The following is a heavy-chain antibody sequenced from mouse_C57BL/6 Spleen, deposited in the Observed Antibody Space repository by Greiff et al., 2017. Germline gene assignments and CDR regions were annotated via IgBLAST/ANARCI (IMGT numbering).Heavy chain of an antibody. J-gene: IGHJ3*01. Sequence: EVQLQQSGAELVRPGASVKLSCTASGFNIKDDYMHWVKQRPEQGLEWIGWIDPENGDTEYASKFQGKATITADTSSTTAYLQLSSLTSEDTAVYYCTSYGNYGFAYWGQGTLVTVSA. V-gene: IGHV14-4*01. CDR3: TSYGNYGFAY. CDR2: IDPENGDT. CDR1: GFNIKDDY. D-gene: IGHD2-1*01.